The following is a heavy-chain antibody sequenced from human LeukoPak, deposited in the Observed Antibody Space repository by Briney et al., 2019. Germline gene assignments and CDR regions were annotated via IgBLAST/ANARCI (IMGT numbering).Heavy chain of an antibody. V-gene: IGHV1-2*06. D-gene: IGHD3-10*01. Sequence: ASVKVSCEASGYTFTGYYIHWVRQAPGQGLEWMGRINPNSGGTNYVQKFQGRVTMTRDTSISTAYMELSRLRSDDTAVYYCARESGDGSGSYDYWGQGTLVTVSS. J-gene: IGHJ4*02. CDR1: GYTFTGYY. CDR2: INPNSGGT. CDR3: ARESGDGSGSYDY.